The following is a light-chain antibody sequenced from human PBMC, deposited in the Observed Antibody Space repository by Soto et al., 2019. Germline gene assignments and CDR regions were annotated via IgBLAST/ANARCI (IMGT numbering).Light chain of an antibody. CDR3: SSYRSGGAVV. CDR1: SSDVGGYNY. Sequence: QSALIQPVSVSGSPGQSITISCTGTSSDVGGYNYVSWYQQFPGKAPKLLIYGVTNRPSGISARFYGAKSGNMAFLTISGLQADVAADYYCSSYRSGGAVVFGGGTKVTVL. CDR2: GVT. J-gene: IGLJ2*01. V-gene: IGLV2-14*01.